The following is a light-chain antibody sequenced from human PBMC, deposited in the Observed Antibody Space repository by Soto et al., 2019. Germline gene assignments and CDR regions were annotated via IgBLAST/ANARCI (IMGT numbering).Light chain of an antibody. V-gene: IGKV1-39*01. CDR1: QSIRNY. J-gene: IGKJ5*01. CDR2: AAS. Sequence: DIQMTQSPSSLSASVGDRVTITCRASQSIRNYLNWYQQKPGKAPKFLIYAASSLQSGVPSRFSGSGSGTDFTLTISSLQPEDFATYYCQQGYSTPITFGQGTRLEI. CDR3: QQGYSTPIT.